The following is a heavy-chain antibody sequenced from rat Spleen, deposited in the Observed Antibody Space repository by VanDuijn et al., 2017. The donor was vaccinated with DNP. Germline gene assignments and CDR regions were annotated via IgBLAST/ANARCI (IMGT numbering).Heavy chain of an antibody. D-gene: IGHD1-4*01. CDR2: IRYDGSDT. Sequence: EVQLVESGGGLVQPGRSLKLSCAVSRITFSDHNMAWVRQAPKKGLEWVATIRYDGSDTYYRDSVKGRFTISRDNAKSTLYLQMDSLRSEDTATYYGAGRPPPTRGPFDYWGQGVTVTVSS. V-gene: IGHV5-7*01. J-gene: IGHJ2*01. CDR1: RITFSDHN. CDR3: AGRPPPTRGPFDY.